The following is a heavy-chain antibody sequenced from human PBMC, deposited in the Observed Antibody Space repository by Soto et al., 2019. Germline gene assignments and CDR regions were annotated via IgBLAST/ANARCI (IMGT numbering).Heavy chain of an antibody. CDR3: ARGYALEV. Sequence: QGQLQQSGPGLVKPSQTLSLTCAISGDSVSSDITSWNWIRQSPPRGLEWLGRTYYRSKWFHDYAASVKSRITINPDTSKNQFSLELNSMTPEDTAVYYCARGYALEVWGQGTVVTVSS. CDR1: GDSVSSDITS. V-gene: IGHV6-1*01. J-gene: IGHJ3*01. CDR2: TYYRSKWFH.